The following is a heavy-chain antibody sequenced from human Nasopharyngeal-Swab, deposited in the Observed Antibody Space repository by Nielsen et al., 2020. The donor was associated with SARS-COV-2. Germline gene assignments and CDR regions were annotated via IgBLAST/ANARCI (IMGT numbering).Heavy chain of an antibody. CDR2: FDPEDGET. J-gene: IGHJ5*02. D-gene: IGHD3-10*01. CDR3: ARVEYYYGSGSYKSPLSFDP. CDR1: GYTLTELS. Sequence: ASVKVSCRVSGYTLTELSMHWVRQAPGKGLEWMGGFDPEDGETIYAQKFQGRVTMTEDTSTDTAYMELSSLRSEDTAVYYCARVEYYYGSGSYKSPLSFDPWGQGTLVTVSS. V-gene: IGHV1-24*01.